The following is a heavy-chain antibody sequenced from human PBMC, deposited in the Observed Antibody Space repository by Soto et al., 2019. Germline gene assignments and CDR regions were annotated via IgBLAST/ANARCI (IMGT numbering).Heavy chain of an antibody. J-gene: IGHJ6*02. CDR2: IYPGDSDT. Sequence: PGESLKISCKGSGYSFTSYWIGWVRQMPGKGLEWMGIIYPGDSDTRYSPSFQGQVTISADKSISTAYLQWSSLKASDTAMYYCARHTPAVDYYYYGMDVWGQGTTVTVSS. CDR1: GYSFTSYW. CDR3: ARHTPAVDYYYYGMDV. V-gene: IGHV5-51*01.